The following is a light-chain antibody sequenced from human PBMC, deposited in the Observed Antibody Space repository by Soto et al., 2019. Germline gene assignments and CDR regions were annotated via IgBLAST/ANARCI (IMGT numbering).Light chain of an antibody. V-gene: IGKV1-5*03. Sequence: DIQMTQSPSTLSGSVGDRVTITCRASQTIRSWLAWYQLKPGKAPKLLIYMASTLQGGVPSWFSGSGSGTEYTLTISILKPDDFATDYCTHYNSYSEAFGQGTKVDIK. CDR3: THYNSYSEA. J-gene: IGKJ1*01. CDR1: QTIRSW. CDR2: MAS.